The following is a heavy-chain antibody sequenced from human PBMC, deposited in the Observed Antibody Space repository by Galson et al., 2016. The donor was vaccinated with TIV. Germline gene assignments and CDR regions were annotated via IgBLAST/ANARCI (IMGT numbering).Heavy chain of an antibody. CDR1: GFTFDFYA. J-gene: IGHJ4*02. D-gene: IGHD2-21*02. CDR2: ISGSGGIT. CDR3: ARLRSCGGDCYYFDY. Sequence: SLRLSCAASGFTFDFYAMSWVRQAPGQGLEWVSGISGSGGITYFADSVKGRFTISRDNSRNTLFLQMHSLRVEDTALYHCARLRSCGGDCYYFDYWGQGTLVAVSS. V-gene: IGHV3-23*01.